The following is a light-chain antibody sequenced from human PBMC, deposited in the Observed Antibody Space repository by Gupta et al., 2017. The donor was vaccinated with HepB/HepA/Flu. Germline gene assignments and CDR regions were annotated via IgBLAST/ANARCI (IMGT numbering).Light chain of an antibody. CDR1: SSNIGAGYD. V-gene: IGLV1-40*01. CDR2: TNS. CDR3: QSYDSSLSGWV. Sequence: QSVLTQPPSVSGAPGQRVTISCTGSSSNIGAGYDVHWYQQLPGTAPKLLIYTNSDRPSVVPDRFSGSKSGTSASLAITGLQAEDEADYYCQSYDSSLSGWVFGTGTKVTVL. J-gene: IGLJ1*01.